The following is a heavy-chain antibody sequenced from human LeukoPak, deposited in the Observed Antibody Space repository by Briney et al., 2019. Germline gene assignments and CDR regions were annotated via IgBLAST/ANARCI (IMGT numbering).Heavy chain of an antibody. V-gene: IGHV1-2*02. CDR1: EYTFTGYY. D-gene: IGHD3-9*01. CDR3: ARDLTYSTMPGQRNDVFDI. CDR2: INPNSGVT. Sequence: ASVKVSCKASEYTFTGYYIHWVRQAPGQGLEWMGWINPNSGVTYFAQRFRGRVTMTRDTSISTAYMELTRLKSDDTAVYYCARDLTYSTMPGQRNDVFDIGAKGKMVPV. J-gene: IGHJ3*02.